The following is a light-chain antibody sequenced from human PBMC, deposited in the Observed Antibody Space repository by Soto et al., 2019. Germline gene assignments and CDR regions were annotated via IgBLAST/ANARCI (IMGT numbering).Light chain of an antibody. CDR2: KDN. J-gene: IGLJ1*01. CDR1: ALPKQF. Sequence: SYELTQPPSMSVSPGQTARITCSGDALPKQFAYWYQQKPGQAPVLVIHKDNERPSGIPERFSGSSSGTTVTLTISGVQAEDEADYYCQSADSSGTYVFGTGTKVTVL. V-gene: IGLV3-25*03. CDR3: QSADSSGTYV.